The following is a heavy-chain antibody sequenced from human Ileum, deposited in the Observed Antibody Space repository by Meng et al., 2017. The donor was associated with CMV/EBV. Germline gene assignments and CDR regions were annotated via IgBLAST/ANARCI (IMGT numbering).Heavy chain of an antibody. CDR2: INNRGST. CDR3: ARASPQRRFLSY. Sequence: QLTKWGAGHLKPSETSVLVCAVPNSSFRDYYWTWIRQSPGKGLEWIGEINNRGSTNYNPSLKSRVTISIDTSRNQFSLKLTSMTAADTAVYYCARASPQRRFLSYWGQGTLVTVSS. V-gene: IGHV4-34*01. J-gene: IGHJ4*02. D-gene: IGHD3-3*01. CDR1: NSSFRDYY.